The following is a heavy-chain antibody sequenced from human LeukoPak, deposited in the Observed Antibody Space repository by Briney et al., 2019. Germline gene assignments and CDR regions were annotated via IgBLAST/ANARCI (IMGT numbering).Heavy chain of an antibody. CDR2: IRYDGSNK. CDR3: ARDRSMVRGVIITDFDY. V-gene: IGHV3-30*02. CDR1: GFTFSSYG. D-gene: IGHD3-10*01. J-gene: IGHJ4*02. Sequence: GGSLRLSCAASGFTFSSYGMHWVRQAPGKRLEWVAFIRYDGSNKYYADSVKGRFTISRDNAKNSLYLQMNSLRAEDTAVYYCARDRSMVRGVIITDFDYWGQGTLVTVSS.